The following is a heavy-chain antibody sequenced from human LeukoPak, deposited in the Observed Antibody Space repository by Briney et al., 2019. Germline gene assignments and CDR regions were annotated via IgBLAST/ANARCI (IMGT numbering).Heavy chain of an antibody. CDR2: ISSTGST. V-gene: IGHV4-59*08. CDR3: ARHSATYGSGA. D-gene: IGHD6-25*01. J-gene: IGHJ5*02. Sequence: SETLSLTCTVSGGSISSYYWTWIRQFPGKGLEWIGYISSTGSTNYNPSLKSRVTISLDTSKNQFSLELSSVTATDTAMYYCARHSATYGSGAWGQGTLVTVSS. CDR1: GGSISSYY.